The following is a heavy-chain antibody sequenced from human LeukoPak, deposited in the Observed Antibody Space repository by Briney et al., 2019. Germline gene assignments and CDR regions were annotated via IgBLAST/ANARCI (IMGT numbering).Heavy chain of an antibody. CDR2: INPNSGGT. V-gene: IGHV1-2*02. J-gene: IGHJ5*02. CDR1: GFSFPDHY. D-gene: IGHD6-13*01. Sequence: ASVRVSCKASGFSFPDHYIVWVRQAPGQGLEWMGWINPNSGGTNYAQKFQGRVTMTRDTSISTAYMELSRLRSDDTAVYYCARGGGIAGPNWFDPWGQGTLVTVSS. CDR3: ARGGGIAGPNWFDP.